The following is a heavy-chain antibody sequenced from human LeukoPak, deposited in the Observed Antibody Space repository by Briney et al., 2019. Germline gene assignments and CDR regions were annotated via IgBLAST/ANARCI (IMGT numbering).Heavy chain of an antibody. Sequence: PGGSLRLSCAAPGLTFTNAWMSWVRQAPGKGLEWVGRIKSKSDGGTTDYVAPVKGRFTISRDDSKNTLYLQMNSLKTEDTAVYYCVDTPFDYWGQGTLVTVSS. CDR2: IKSKSDGGTT. CDR3: VDTPFDY. V-gene: IGHV3-15*01. CDR1: GLTFTNAW. D-gene: IGHD5-18*01. J-gene: IGHJ4*02.